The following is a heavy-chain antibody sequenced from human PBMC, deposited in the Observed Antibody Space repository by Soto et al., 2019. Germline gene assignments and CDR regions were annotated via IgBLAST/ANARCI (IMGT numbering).Heavy chain of an antibody. CDR3: ARPFDSCDWYDY. V-gene: IGHV5-51*01. CDR1: GDSCTSYW. CDR2: IYPGDSGT. D-gene: IGHD6-19*01. J-gene: IGHJ4*02. Sequence: VESLRISCKGSGDSCTSYWIGWLRQMPGKGLEWMGIIYPGDSGTRYSPSFQGQVTISAAKSISTAYLQWSSLKASDTAMYYCARPFDSCDWYDYRGQGAPVTVTS.